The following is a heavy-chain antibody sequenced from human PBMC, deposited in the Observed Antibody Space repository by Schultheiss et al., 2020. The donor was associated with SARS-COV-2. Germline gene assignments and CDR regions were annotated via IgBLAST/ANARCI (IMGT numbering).Heavy chain of an antibody. CDR1: GFTFSSYG. V-gene: IGHV3-30*18. CDR2: ISYDGSNK. CDR3: AKGDPLAAPGTNLFDY. D-gene: IGHD6-13*01. J-gene: IGHJ4*02. Sequence: GESLKISCAASGFTFSSYGMHWVRQAPGKGLEWVAVISYDGSNKFYADSVKGRFTISRDNSKNTLYLQMNSLRAEDTAVYYCAKGDPLAAPGTNLFDYWGQGTLVTVSS.